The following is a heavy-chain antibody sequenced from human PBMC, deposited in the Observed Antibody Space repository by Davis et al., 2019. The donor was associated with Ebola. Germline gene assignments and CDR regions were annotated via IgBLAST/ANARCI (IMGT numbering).Heavy chain of an antibody. CDR1: GFTFSSYW. CDR2: INSDGSST. D-gene: IGHD2-21*02. J-gene: IGHJ4*02. V-gene: IGHV3-74*01. CDR3: ARENCGGDCYFDY. Sequence: GESLKISCAASGFTFSSYWMHWVRQAPGKGLVWVSRINSDGSSTSYADSVKGRFTISRDNAKNTLYLQMNSLRAEDTAVYYCARENCGGDCYFDYWGQGTLVTVSS.